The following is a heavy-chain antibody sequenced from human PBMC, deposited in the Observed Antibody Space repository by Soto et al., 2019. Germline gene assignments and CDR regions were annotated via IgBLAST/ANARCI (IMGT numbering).Heavy chain of an antibody. CDR2: IFYSGST. Sequence: SETLSLTCNVSGGPISGDYYWTCIRQPPGKGLEWIGYIFYSGSTYYNPSLKSRVTMSVDTSKNQFSLRLSSVTAADTAVYYCARGSSSWPSFDYWGQGTLVTVSS. J-gene: IGHJ4*02. D-gene: IGHD6-13*01. CDR1: GGPISGDYY. CDR3: ARGSSSWPSFDY. V-gene: IGHV4-30-4*01.